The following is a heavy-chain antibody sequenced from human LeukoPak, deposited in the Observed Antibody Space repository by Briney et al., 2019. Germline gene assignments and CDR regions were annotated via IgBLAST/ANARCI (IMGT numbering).Heavy chain of an antibody. CDR3: AKEQEFLEWLLDFYFDY. CDR2: ISGSGGST. J-gene: IGHJ4*02. Sequence: PGGSLRLSCAASGFTFSSYSMNWVRQAPGKGLEWVSAISGSGGSTYYADSVKGRFTISRDNSKNTLYLQMNSLRAEDTAVYYCAKEQEFLEWLLDFYFDYWGQGTLVTVSS. CDR1: GFTFSSYS. V-gene: IGHV3-23*01. D-gene: IGHD3-3*01.